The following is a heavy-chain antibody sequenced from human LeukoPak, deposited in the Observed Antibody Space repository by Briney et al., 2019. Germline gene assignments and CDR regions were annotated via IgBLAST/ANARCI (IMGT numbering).Heavy chain of an antibody. V-gene: IGHV3-11*04. D-gene: IGHD2-21*01. Sequence: GGSLRLSCAASGFTFSDYYMSWIRLAPGKGLEWVSYVSSSGSTINYADSVKGRFTISRDNAKKSLYLQMNSLRAEDTAVCYCARVAPNWFDPWGQGTLVTVSS. CDR3: ARVAPNWFDP. CDR2: VSSSGSTI. CDR1: GFTFSDYY. J-gene: IGHJ5*02.